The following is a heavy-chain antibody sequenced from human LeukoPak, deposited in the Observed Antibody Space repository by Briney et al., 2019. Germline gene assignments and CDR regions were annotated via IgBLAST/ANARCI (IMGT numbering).Heavy chain of an antibody. Sequence: GGSLRLSCAASGFTFSSYSMNWVRQAPGKGLEWVSSISRGGGSIYYADSVKGRFTIPRDNAKNSLYLQMNSLRADDTAVYYCARGGSYVHYWGQGTLVTVSS. J-gene: IGHJ4*02. CDR3: ARGGSYVHY. V-gene: IGHV3-21*01. CDR2: ISRGGGSI. D-gene: IGHD1-26*01. CDR1: GFTFSSYS.